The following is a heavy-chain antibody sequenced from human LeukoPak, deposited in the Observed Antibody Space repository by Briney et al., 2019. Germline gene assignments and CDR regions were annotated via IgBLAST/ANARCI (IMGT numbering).Heavy chain of an antibody. J-gene: IGHJ1*01. V-gene: IGHV3-30*02. D-gene: IGHD2-2*01. CDR3: ARGSEGSCSSTSCPRYFQH. Sequence: GGSLRLSCAASGFTFSTFGMHWVRQAPGKGLEWVAFIRYDGSYKYYADSVKGRFTISRDNSKNTLYLQMNSLRAEDTAVYYCARGSEGSCSSTSCPRYFQHWGQGTLVTVSS. CDR2: IRYDGSYK. CDR1: GFTFSTFG.